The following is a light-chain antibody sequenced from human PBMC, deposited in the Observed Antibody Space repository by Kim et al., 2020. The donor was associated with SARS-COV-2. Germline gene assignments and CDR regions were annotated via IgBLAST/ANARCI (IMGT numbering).Light chain of an antibody. V-gene: IGLV3-9*01. Sequence: SYELTQPLSVSVALGQTARITCGGNNIGSKNVHWYQQKPGQAPVLVIYRDSNRPSGIPERFSGSNSGNTATLTISRAQAVDEADYYCQVWDSSTYVFVTGTKVTVL. CDR2: RDS. J-gene: IGLJ1*01. CDR1: NIGSKN. CDR3: QVWDSSTYV.